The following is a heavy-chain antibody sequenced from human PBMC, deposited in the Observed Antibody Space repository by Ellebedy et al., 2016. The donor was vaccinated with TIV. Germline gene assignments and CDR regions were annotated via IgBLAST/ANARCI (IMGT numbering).Heavy chain of an antibody. D-gene: IGHD6-19*01. CDR1: GFTFSSYG. V-gene: IGHV3-33*01. J-gene: IGHJ4*02. Sequence: SLKISCAASGFTFSSYGMHWVRQAPGKGLEWVAVIWYDGSNKYYVDSVKGRFTISRDNSKNTLYLQMNSLRAEETALYYCARDRSSGWYYFDYWGQGTLVTVSS. CDR2: IWYDGSNK. CDR3: ARDRSSGWYYFDY.